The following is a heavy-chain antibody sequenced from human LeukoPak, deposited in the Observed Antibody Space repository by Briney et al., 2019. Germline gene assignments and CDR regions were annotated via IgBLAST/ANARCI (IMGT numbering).Heavy chain of an antibody. Sequence: PSQTLSLTCTVSGGSISSGGYYWSWIRQPPGKGLERIGYIYHSGSTYYNPSLKSRVTISVDTSKNQFSLKLSSVTAADTAVYYCARVVVRGYSYGDKADAFDIWGQGTMVTVSS. D-gene: IGHD5-18*01. V-gene: IGHV4-30-2*05. CDR2: IYHSGST. J-gene: IGHJ3*02. CDR3: ARVVVRGYSYGDKADAFDI. CDR1: GGSISSGGYY.